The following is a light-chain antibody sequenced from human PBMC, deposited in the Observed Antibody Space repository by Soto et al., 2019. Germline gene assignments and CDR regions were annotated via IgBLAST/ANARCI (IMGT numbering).Light chain of an antibody. CDR1: QSVSNN. Sequence: EVVMTQSPATLSVSPGERATLSCRASQSVSNNLAWYQQKPGQAPRLLMYAASTRATGIPARFSGSRSGTEFTLTISSLQSEDFAVYYCQQYNNSPRTFGQGTKV. V-gene: IGKV3-15*01. CDR3: QQYNNSPRT. CDR2: AAS. J-gene: IGKJ1*01.